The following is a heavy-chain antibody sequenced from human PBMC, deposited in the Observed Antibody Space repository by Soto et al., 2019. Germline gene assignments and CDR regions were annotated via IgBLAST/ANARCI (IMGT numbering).Heavy chain of an antibody. V-gene: IGHV3-23*01. CDR2: ISGSGGTT. Sequence: EVQLLESGGGLVQPGGSLRLSCAASGFTFSSYAMSWVRQAPGKGPEWVSAISGSGGTTYYLDSVKGRFTISRDNSKNTLYLQMSSLRVEDTAIYYCAKDVVSQWLALGLIWGRGTMVSVSS. J-gene: IGHJ3*02. D-gene: IGHD6-19*01. CDR3: AKDVVSQWLALGLI. CDR1: GFTFSSYA.